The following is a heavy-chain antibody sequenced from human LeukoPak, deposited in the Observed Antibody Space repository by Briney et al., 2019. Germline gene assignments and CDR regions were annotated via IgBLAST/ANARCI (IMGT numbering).Heavy chain of an antibody. CDR1: GFTVSSNY. CDR2: LYSGGNA. Sequence: GSLRLSCAASGFTVSSNYMSWVRQAPGKGLEWVSVLYSGGNAHYADSVKGRFTISRDYSKNTLSLEMNSLRAEDTAVYYCASGSYSAPIDYWGQGTLITVSS. CDR3: ASGSYSAPIDY. J-gene: IGHJ4*02. V-gene: IGHV3-66*01. D-gene: IGHD3-10*01.